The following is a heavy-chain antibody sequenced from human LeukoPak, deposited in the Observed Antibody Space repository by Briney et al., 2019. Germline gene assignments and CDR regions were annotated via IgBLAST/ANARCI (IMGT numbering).Heavy chain of an antibody. CDR3: ARGAYSSSWSNFDY. V-gene: IGHV3-30*04. CDR1: GFTFSSYA. D-gene: IGHD6-13*01. J-gene: IGHJ4*02. CDR2: ISYVGSNK. Sequence: PGRSLRLSCAASGFTFSSYAMHWVRQAPGKGLEWVAVISYVGSNKYYADSVKGRFTISRDNSKNTLYLQMNSLRAEDTAVYYCARGAYSSSWSNFDYWGQGTLVTVSS.